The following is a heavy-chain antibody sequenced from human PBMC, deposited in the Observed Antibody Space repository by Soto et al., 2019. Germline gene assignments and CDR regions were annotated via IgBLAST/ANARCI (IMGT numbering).Heavy chain of an antibody. CDR3: ASYYYDSSGYLHYFDY. Sequence: QVQLVQSGAEVKKPGSSVKVSCKASGGTFSSYAISWVRQAPGQGLEWMGGIIPIFGTANYAQKFQGRVTITADKSTSTAYMELSSLRCEDTAVYYCASYYYDSSGYLHYFDYWGQGTLVTVSS. J-gene: IGHJ4*02. CDR2: IIPIFGTA. V-gene: IGHV1-69*06. CDR1: GGTFSSYA. D-gene: IGHD3-22*01.